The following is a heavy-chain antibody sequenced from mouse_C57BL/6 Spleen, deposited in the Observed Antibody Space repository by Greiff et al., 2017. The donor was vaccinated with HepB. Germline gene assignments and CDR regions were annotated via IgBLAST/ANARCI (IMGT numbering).Heavy chain of an antibody. J-gene: IGHJ4*01. CDR3: ARQFTAVVATRAFDG. V-gene: IGHV5-9*01. CDR2: ISGGGGNT. D-gene: IGHD1-1*01. CDR1: GFTFSSYT. Sequence: DVLLVESGGGLVKPGGSLKLSCAASGFTFSSYTMSWVRQTPEKRLEWVATISGGGGNTYYPDSVKGRFTISRDNAKNTLYLQMSSLRSEDTALYYCARQFTAVVATRAFDGWGQGTTVTVSS.